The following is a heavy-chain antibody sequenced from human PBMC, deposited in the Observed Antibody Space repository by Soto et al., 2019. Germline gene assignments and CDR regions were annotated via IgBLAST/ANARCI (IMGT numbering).Heavy chain of an antibody. Sequence: QVQLQESGPGLVKPSQTLSLICTVSGASINSRGYYWSWIRQHPGKGLEWIGYIYYSGGTYYNPSLQSRVTISVDTSRNQFSLNLTSVTAADTAVYYCVRQHSYGLWGDYWGQGTLVAVSS. CDR1: GASINSRGYY. J-gene: IGHJ4*02. D-gene: IGHD5-18*01. CDR3: VRQHSYGLWGDY. CDR2: IYYSGGT. V-gene: IGHV4-31*03.